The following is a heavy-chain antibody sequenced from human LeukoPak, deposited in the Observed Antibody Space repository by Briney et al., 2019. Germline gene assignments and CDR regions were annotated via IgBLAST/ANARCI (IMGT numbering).Heavy chain of an antibody. V-gene: IGHV4-34*01. J-gene: IGHJ4*02. D-gene: IGHD3-22*01. CDR1: GGSFSGYY. CDR3: ARGGYYYDSSGNYYFDY. CDR2: INHSGST. Sequence: SETLSLTCAVYGGSFSGYYWSWIRQPPGKGLEWIGEINHSGSTNYNPSLKSRVTISVDTSKNQFSLKLSSVTAADTAVYYCARGGYYYDSSGNYYFDYWGQGTLVTVSS.